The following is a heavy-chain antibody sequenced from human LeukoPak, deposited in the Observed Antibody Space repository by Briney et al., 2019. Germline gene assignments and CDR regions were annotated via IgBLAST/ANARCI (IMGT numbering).Heavy chain of an antibody. CDR1: GFSFSSFD. Sequence: GGSLRLSCAASGFSFSSFDMNWVRQAPGKGLRWISFISSDSRTIYYAGSVRGRFTISRDNAKNSLFLQMNTLSAEDTAVYYCARWNLGSDFWGQGTLVTVSS. D-gene: IGHD1-1*01. J-gene: IGHJ4*02. CDR2: ISSDSRTI. V-gene: IGHV3-48*04. CDR3: ARWNLGSDF.